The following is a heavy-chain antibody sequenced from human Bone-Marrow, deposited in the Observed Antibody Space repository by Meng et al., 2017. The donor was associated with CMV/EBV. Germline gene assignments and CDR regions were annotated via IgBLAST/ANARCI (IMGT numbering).Heavy chain of an antibody. Sequence: TSKRSDPSLLNPTQPLTLSFIFSGFSLITRGVGVGWIRQPPGKSLEWLALIYLDDDKRYSPSLKSMLTITKDTSKNQVVLTMINMNPVDTATSYCAHRRRYFDLSNWFDPWGQGTLVTVSS. CDR1: GFSLITRGVG. J-gene: IGHJ5*02. D-gene: IGHD3-9*01. CDR3: AHRRRYFDLSNWFDP. CDR2: IYLDDDK. V-gene: IGHV2-5*02.